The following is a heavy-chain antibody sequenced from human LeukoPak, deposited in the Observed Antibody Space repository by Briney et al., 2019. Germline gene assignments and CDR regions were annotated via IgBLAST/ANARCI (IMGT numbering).Heavy chain of an antibody. D-gene: IGHD1-26*01. CDR1: GFAFSTYS. Sequence: PGGSLRLSCAASGFAFSTYSMNWVRQAPGKGLEWVSSISSSSTYIYYADSVKGRVIISRDNAKNSLYLQMNSLRAEDTAVYYCARVLSGCETTRCELDYRGQGTLVTVSS. CDR2: ISSSSTYI. CDR3: ARVLSGCETTRCELDY. J-gene: IGHJ4*02. V-gene: IGHV3-21*01.